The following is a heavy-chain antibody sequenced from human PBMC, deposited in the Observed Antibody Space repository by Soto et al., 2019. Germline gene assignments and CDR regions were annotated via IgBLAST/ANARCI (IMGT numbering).Heavy chain of an antibody. CDR2: VSASGLNT. CDR3: AKSCYPWYGSGNHAFDI. V-gene: IGHV3-23*01. Sequence: PGGSLRLSCAASGFTLGTYAMAWVRQAPGKGLEWVSGVSASGLNTDYADPVKGRFYISRDNSKNTVSLHMNSLRAEDTAVYYCAKSCYPWYGSGNHAFDIWGQGTMVTVSS. D-gene: IGHD3-10*01. CDR1: GFTLGTYA. J-gene: IGHJ3*02.